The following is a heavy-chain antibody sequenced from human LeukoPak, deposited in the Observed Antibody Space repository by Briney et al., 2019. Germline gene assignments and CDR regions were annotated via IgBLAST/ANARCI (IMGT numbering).Heavy chain of an antibody. CDR3: ARHQAAAGTGVVGATNYFDY. CDR2: IYTSGST. V-gene: IGHV4-4*07. D-gene: IGHD6-13*01. CDR1: GGSISSYY. Sequence: SETLSLTCTVSGGSISSYYWSWIRQPAGKGLEWIGRIYTSGSTNYNPSLKSRVTISVDKSKNQFSLKLSSVTAADTAVYYCARHQAAAGTGVVGATNYFDYWGQGTLVTVFS. J-gene: IGHJ4*02.